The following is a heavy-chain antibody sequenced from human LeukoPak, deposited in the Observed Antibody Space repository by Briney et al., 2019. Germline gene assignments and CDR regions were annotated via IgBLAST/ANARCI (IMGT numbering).Heavy chain of an antibody. CDR1: GFTFDDYA. V-gene: IGHV3-9*01. CDR3: AKGALYDSRGYFDY. CDR2: ISWNSGSI. J-gene: IGHJ4*02. Sequence: PGRSLRLSCAASGFTFDDYAMHWVRQAPGKGLEWVSGISWNSGSIGYADSVKGRFTISRDNAKNSLYLQMNSLRAEDTALYYCAKGALYDSRGYFDYWGQGSLVTVSS. D-gene: IGHD3-22*01.